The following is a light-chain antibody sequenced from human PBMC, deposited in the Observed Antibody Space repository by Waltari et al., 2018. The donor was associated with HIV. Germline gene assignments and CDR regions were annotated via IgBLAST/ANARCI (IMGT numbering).Light chain of an antibody. V-gene: IGKV2-28*01. CDR2: LGS. CDR3: MQALQTPLT. CDR1: QSLLHSNGHNY. Sequence: PCRSSQSLLHSNGHNYLNWYIQKPGQSPQLLIFLGSNRASGVPDRFSGSGSGTDFTLKIKKVEAEDVGVYFCMQALQTPLTFGGGTKVEIK. J-gene: IGKJ4*01.